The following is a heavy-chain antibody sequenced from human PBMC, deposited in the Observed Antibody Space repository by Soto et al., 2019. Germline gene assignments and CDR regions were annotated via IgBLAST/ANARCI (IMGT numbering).Heavy chain of an antibody. D-gene: IGHD6-13*01. CDR3: ARESSGIAAAGTGAFDI. CDR2: INAGNGNT. Sequence: ASVKVSCKASGYTFTSYAMHWVRQAPGQRLEWMGWINAGNGNTKYSQKFQGRVTITRDTSASTAYMELSSLRSEDTAVYYCARESSGIAAAGTGAFDIWGQGTMVTVSS. J-gene: IGHJ3*02. V-gene: IGHV1-3*01. CDR1: GYTFTSYA.